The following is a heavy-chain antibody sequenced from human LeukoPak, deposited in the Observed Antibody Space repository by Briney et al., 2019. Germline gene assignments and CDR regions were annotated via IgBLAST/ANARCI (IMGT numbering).Heavy chain of an antibody. D-gene: IGHD2-15*01. CDR2: LDESGRP. J-gene: IGHJ6*03. CDR3: ARDLGGYPFFMDV. CDR1: GGSTRSGRHH. Sequence: PSETLSLTCSVSGGSTRSGRHHWAWVRQPPGKGLEVIGSLDESGRPYYNAPLKSRVTISEDSSGKQFSLNLSAVTAADTAVYYCARDLGGYPFFMDVWGRGTTVIVSS. V-gene: IGHV4-39*07.